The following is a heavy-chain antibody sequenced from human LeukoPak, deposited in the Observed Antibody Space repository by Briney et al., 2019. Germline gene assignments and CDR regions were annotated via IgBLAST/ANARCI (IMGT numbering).Heavy chain of an antibody. Sequence: GGSLRLSCAASGFIFSTNAMGWVRQAPGKGLEWVSSIIGSGGSTYYADSVKGRFTISRDNSKNTLYLQINSLRAEDTAVYYCGKRSRYTSSGSLTKTYYFDYWGQGTLVTVSS. V-gene: IGHV3-23*01. CDR3: GKRSRYTSSGSLTKTYYFDY. D-gene: IGHD3-10*01. J-gene: IGHJ4*02. CDR1: GFIFSTNA. CDR2: IIGSGGST.